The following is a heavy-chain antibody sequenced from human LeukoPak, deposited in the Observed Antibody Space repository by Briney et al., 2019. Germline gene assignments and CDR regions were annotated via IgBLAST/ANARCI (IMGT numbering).Heavy chain of an antibody. CDR2: IYYSGST. D-gene: IGHD3-22*01. CDR1: GGSISSGGYY. V-gene: IGHV4-31*03. Sequence: NPSQTLSLTCTVSGGSISSGGYYWSWIRQHPGKGLEWIGYIYYSGSTYYNPSLKSRVTISVDTSKNQFSLKLSSVTAADTAVYYCARDDSSGYYPTGMDVWGQGTTVTVSS. J-gene: IGHJ6*02. CDR3: ARDDSSGYYPTGMDV.